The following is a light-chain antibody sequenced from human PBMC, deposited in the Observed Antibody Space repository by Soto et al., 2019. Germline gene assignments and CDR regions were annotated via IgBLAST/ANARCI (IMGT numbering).Light chain of an antibody. CDR1: SSDVGGYNY. CDR3: SSYTSSSTRV. V-gene: IGLV2-14*01. CDR2: DVS. J-gene: IGLJ1*01. Sequence: QSALTQPASVSGSPGQSITISCTGTSSDVGGYNYVSWYQQHPGKAPKLMIFDVSNRPSWVSNRFSGSKSVNTASLTISGLQAEDEADYYCSSYTSSSTRVFGTGTKLTVL.